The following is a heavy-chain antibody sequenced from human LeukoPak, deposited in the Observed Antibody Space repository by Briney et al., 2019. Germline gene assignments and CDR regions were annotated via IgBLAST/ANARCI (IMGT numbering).Heavy chain of an antibody. CDR3: AREKTLHIAAAGHGGLFIDY. CDR2: IKQDGSEK. Sequence: GGSLRLSCAASGFTFSSYWMSWVRQAPGKGLEWVANIKQDGSEKYYVDSVKGRFTISRDNAKNSLYLQMNSLRAEDTAVYYCAREKTLHIAAAGHGGLFIDYWGQGTLVTVSS. V-gene: IGHV3-7*01. D-gene: IGHD6-13*01. CDR1: GFTFSSYW. J-gene: IGHJ4*02.